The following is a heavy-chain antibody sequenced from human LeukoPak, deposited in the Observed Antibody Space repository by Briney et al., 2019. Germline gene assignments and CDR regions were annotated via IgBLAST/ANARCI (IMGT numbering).Heavy chain of an antibody. Sequence: ASVKVSCKASGYTFTSYYMHWVRQAPGQGLEWMGIVNPSGGSTSYAQKFQGRVTMTRDTSTSTVYMELSSLRSEDTAVYYCARNVLPNYFDYWGQGTLVTVSS. CDR1: GYTFTSYY. CDR3: ARNVLPNYFDY. D-gene: IGHD3-10*01. CDR2: VNPSGGST. J-gene: IGHJ4*02. V-gene: IGHV1-46*01.